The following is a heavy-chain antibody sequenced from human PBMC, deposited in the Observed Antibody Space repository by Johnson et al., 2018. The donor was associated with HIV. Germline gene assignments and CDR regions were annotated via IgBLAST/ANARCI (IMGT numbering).Heavy chain of an antibody. CDR2: ISYDAKNK. CDR3: ATPQEGYSAFDI. V-gene: IGHV3-30*04. Sequence: QVQLVESGGGVVQPGRSLRLSCVASGFTFSDYAVHWVRQAPGKGLEWVAFISYDAKNKYYADSVKGRFTISRDNSKNTLYLQMNSLRAEDTAVYYCATPQEGYSAFDIWGQGTMVTVSS. CDR1: GFTFSDYA. J-gene: IGHJ3*02. D-gene: IGHD2-15*01.